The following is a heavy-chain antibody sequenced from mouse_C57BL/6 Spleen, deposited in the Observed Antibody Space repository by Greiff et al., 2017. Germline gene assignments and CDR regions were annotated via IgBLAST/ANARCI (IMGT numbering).Heavy chain of an antibody. CDR1: GYSITSGYY. V-gene: IGHV3-6*01. Sequence: DVKLVESGPGLVKPSQSLSLTCSVTGYSITSGYYWNWIRQFPGNKLEWMGYISYDGSNNYNPSLKNRISITRDTSKNQFFLKLNSVTTEDTATYYCARQERYWYFDVWGTGTTVTVSS. CDR3: ARQERYWYFDV. CDR2: ISYDGSN. J-gene: IGHJ1*03.